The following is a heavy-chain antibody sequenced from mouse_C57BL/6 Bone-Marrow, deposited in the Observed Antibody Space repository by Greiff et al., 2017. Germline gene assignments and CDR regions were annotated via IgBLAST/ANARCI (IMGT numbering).Heavy chain of an antibody. D-gene: IGHD2-2*01. CDR1: GYTFTSYG. V-gene: IGHV1-81*01. CDR3: AEGYTAWFAY. J-gene: IGHJ3*01. CDR2: IYPRSGNT. Sequence: VKLMESGAELARPGASVKLSCKASGYTFTSYGISWVKQRTGQGLEWIGEIYPRSGNTYYNEKFKGKATLTADKSSSTAYMELRSLTSEDSAVYFCAEGYTAWFAYWGQGTRVTVSA.